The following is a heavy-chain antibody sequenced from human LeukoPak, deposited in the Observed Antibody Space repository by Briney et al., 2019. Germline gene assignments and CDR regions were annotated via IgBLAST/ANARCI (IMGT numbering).Heavy chain of an antibody. CDR3: ARGRGLPAAAYYYYGMDV. CDR2: INHSGST. D-gene: IGHD2-2*01. CDR1: GGSSSGYY. V-gene: IGHV4-34*01. Sequence: PSETLSLTCAVYGGSSSGYYWSWIRQPPGKGLEWIGEINHSGSTNYNPSLKSRVTISVDTSKNQFSLKLSSVTAADTAVYYCARGRGLPAAAYYYYGMDVWGKGTTVTVSS. J-gene: IGHJ6*04.